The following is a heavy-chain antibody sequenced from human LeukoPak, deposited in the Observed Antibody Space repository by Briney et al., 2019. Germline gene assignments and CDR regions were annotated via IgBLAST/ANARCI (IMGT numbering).Heavy chain of an antibody. CDR1: GGSISNYH. CDR3: ARDPNYGGNLYYFDY. D-gene: IGHD4-23*01. Sequence: KASETLSLTCTVSGGSISNYHWSWIRQSPGKGLEWIGYIYNSGSTNYNPSLKSRVTISVDTSKNQFSLKLNSVTAADTAVYYCARDPNYGGNLYYFDYWGQGTLVTVSS. V-gene: IGHV4-59*01. CDR2: IYNSGST. J-gene: IGHJ4*02.